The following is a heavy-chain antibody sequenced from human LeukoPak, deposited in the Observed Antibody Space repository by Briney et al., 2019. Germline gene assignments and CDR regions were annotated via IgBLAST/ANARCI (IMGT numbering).Heavy chain of an antibody. V-gene: IGHV3-20*04. CDR1: GFTFDDYG. D-gene: IGHD6-6*01. CDR2: INWNGGST. J-gene: IGHJ4*02. Sequence: GGSLRLSRAASGFTFDDYGMSWVRQAPGKGLEWVSGINWNGGSTGYADSVKGRFTISRDNAKNSLYLQMNSLRAEDTAVYYCARVPDEYSRSSYQTIDYWGQGTLVTVSS. CDR3: ARVPDEYSRSSYQTIDY.